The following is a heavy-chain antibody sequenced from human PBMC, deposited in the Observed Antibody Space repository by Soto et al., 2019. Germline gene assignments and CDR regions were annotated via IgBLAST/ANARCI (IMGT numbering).Heavy chain of an antibody. D-gene: IGHD3-10*01. V-gene: IGHV4-31*03. Sequence: SETLSLTCTVSGGSISSVGYYWSWIRQHPGKGLEWIGYIYYSGNTYYNPSLKSRLTISVDTSKNQFSLKLTSVTAADTAVYYCAREEGDVPSGGYYYYYGVDVWGQGTTVS. J-gene: IGHJ6*02. CDR2: IYYSGNT. CDR3: AREEGDVPSGGYYYYYGVDV. CDR1: GGSISSVGYY.